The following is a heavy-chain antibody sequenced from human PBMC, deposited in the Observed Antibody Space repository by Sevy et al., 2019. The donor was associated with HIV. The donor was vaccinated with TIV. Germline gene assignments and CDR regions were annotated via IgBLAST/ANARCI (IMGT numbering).Heavy chain of an antibody. Sequence: SETLSLTCTVSGGSINSDHWNWIRQPPGKGLEGMGYVYYTGGTNYNPSLKNRVTISVDRTKNQFSLKLTSVTAADTAVYYCARRNDFDIWGQGTMVTVSS. J-gene: IGHJ3*02. CDR1: GGSINSDH. CDR2: VYYTGGT. V-gene: IGHV4-59*08. CDR3: ARRNDFDI.